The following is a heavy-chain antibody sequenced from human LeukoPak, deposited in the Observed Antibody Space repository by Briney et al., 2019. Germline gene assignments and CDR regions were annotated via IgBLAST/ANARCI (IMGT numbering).Heavy chain of an antibody. CDR2: ISAYNGNT. D-gene: IGHD3-10*01. Sequence: ASVKVSCKASNYTFTDYGINWVRQAPGQGLEWMGWISAYNGNTNYAQKLQGRVTMTTDTSTSTAYMELRSLRSDDTAVYYCARDQGTYYYGSGSYYGFDYWGQGTLVTVSS. CDR3: ARDQGTYYYGSGSYYGFDY. CDR1: NYTFTDYG. V-gene: IGHV1-18*01. J-gene: IGHJ4*02.